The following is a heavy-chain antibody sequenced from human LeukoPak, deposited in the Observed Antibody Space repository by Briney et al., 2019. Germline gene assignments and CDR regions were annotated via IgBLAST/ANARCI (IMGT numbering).Heavy chain of an antibody. CDR3: AKDFYDTSANGAFDI. CDR1: GFTFSTYA. V-gene: IGHV3-30*18. J-gene: IGHJ3*02. CDR2: ISYDGTNK. Sequence: GRPLRLSCVASGFTFSTYAMHWVRQAPGTGLEWVAVISYDGTNKYYADSLKGRFTISRDNSKNTMYLQVNSLRPGDTAVYYCAKDFYDTSANGAFDIWGHGTMVSVFS. D-gene: IGHD2/OR15-2a*01.